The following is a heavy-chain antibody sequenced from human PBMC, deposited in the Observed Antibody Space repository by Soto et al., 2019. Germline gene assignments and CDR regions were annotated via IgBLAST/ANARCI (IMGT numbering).Heavy chain of an antibody. D-gene: IGHD5-18*01. J-gene: IGHJ6*02. CDR2: IYYSGST. CDR3: ARDGADTATREVGYYYGMDV. V-gene: IGHV4-31*03. CDR1: GGSISSGGYY. Sequence: QVQLQESGPGLVKPSQTLSLTCTVSGGSISSGGYYRGWIRQHPGEGLEGVGYIYYSGSTYYNPSLKSRVTISVDTSKNQFSLKLSSVTAADTAVYYCARDGADTATREVGYYYGMDVWGQGTTVTVSS.